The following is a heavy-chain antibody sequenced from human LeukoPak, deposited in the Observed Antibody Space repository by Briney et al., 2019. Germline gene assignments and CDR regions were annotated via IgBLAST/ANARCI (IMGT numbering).Heavy chain of an antibody. CDR3: TTLNPVITTSDFDY. V-gene: IGHV3-23*01. J-gene: IGHJ4*02. CDR1: GFTFSNYA. CDR2: ISTSGGGT. Sequence: GGSLRLSCAASGFTFSNYAMSWVRQAPGMGLEWVSIISTSGGGTYYADSVKGRFTISRDNSKNTLYLQMNSLKTEDTAVYYCTTLNPVITTSDFDYWGQGTLVTVSS. D-gene: IGHD3-22*01.